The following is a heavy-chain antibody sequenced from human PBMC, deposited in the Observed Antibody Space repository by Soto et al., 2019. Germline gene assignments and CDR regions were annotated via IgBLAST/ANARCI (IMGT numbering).Heavy chain of an antibody. CDR2: FDPEDGET. J-gene: IGHJ6*02. D-gene: IGHD3-22*01. CDR1: GYTLTELS. V-gene: IGHV1-24*01. Sequence: ASVKVSCKVSGYTLTELSMHWVRQAPGKGLEWMGGFDPEDGETIYAQKFQGRVTMTEDTSTDTAYMELSSLRSEDTAVYYCATTPKSYYYDSSGYSYSGMDVWGQGTTVTVSS. CDR3: ATTPKSYYYDSSGYSYSGMDV.